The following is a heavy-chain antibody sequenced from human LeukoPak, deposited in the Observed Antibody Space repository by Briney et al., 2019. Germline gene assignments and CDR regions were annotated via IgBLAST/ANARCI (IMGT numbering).Heavy chain of an antibody. CDR2: IYYSGST. V-gene: IGHV4-31*03. CDR1: GGSISSGGYY. J-gene: IGHJ6*02. Sequence: PSETLSLTCTVSGGSISSGGYYWSWIRQHPGKGLEWIGYIYYSGSTYYNPSLKSRVTISVDTSKNQFSLKLSPVTAADTAVYYCARGTYYYYGMDVWGQGTTVTVSS. CDR3: ARGTYYYYGMDV.